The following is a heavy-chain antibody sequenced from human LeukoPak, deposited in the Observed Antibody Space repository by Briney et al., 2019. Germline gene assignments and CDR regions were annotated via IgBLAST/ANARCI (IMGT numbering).Heavy chain of an antibody. CDR1: GYSFTSYW. J-gene: IGHJ6*02. CDR3: ARWSSGYNGYYGMDV. Sequence: GESLKISCKGSGYSFTSYWIGWVRQMPGKGLEWMGIIYPGDSDTRYSPSFQGQVTISADKSISTAYLQWSSLKASDTAMYYCARWSSGYNGYYGMDVWGQGTTVTVSS. D-gene: IGHD3-22*01. CDR2: IYPGDSDT. V-gene: IGHV5-51*01.